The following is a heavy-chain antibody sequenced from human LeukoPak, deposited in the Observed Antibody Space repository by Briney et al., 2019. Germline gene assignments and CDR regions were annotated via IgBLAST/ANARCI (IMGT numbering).Heavy chain of an antibody. Sequence: ASVKVSCKAPGYTFTSYDINWVRQATGQGLEWMGWMNPNSGNTGYAQKFQGRVTMTRNTSISTAYMELSGLRSEDTAVYYCAREVYSGSYYNYWGQGTLVTVSS. V-gene: IGHV1-8*01. CDR2: MNPNSGNT. J-gene: IGHJ4*02. D-gene: IGHD1-26*01. CDR3: AREVYSGSYYNY. CDR1: GYTFTSYD.